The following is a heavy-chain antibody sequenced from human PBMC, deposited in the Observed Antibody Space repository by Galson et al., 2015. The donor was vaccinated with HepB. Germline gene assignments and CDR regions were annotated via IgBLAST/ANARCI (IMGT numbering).Heavy chain of an antibody. CDR1: GFTFSSYG. Sequence: SLRLSCAASGFTFSSYGMHWVRQAPGKGLEGVAVIWYDGTSKYYADSVKGRFTISRANPKNTVYLQMISLRAEDTAVYYCARDSTFGSGPIDYWGQGTLVTVSS. V-gene: IGHV3-33*01. D-gene: IGHD3-10*01. CDR2: IWYDGTSK. CDR3: ARDSTFGSGPIDY. J-gene: IGHJ4*02.